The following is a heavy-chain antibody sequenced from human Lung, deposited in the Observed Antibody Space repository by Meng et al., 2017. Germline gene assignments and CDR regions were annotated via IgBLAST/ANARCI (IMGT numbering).Heavy chain of an antibody. CDR3: TNDRLNH. CDR2: INRDGTKP. CDR1: GFTFTDQW. Sequence: EVELGGSGVGLVPPGGSLRLSCAASGFTFTDQWMHWVRQGPGKGLVWVSRINRDGTKPTYADSVKGRFTISRDNAKNTLYLQMNNLRAEDTAFYYCTNDRLNHWGQGALVTVSS. J-gene: IGHJ1*01. D-gene: IGHD1-1*01. V-gene: IGHV3-74*01.